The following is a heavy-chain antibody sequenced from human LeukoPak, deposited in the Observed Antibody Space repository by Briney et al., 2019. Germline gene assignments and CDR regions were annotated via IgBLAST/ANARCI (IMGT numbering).Heavy chain of an antibody. Sequence: GGSLRLSCAASGFTFSSYAMSWVRQAPGKGLEWVSAISGSGTNTYYADSVKGRFTFSRDNSKNTLYLQMNSLRAEDTAIYYCAKSGEVLAFDIWGQGTMVTVSS. J-gene: IGHJ3*02. CDR2: ISGSGTNT. CDR3: AKSGEVLAFDI. CDR1: GFTFSSYA. D-gene: IGHD3-16*01. V-gene: IGHV3-23*01.